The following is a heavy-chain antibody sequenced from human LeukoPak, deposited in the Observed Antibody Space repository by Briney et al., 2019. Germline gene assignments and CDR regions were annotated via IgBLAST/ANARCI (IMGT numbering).Heavy chain of an antibody. Sequence: GGSLRLSCAASGFTVISNYMSWVRQAPGKGLEWVSVIYNSGSTYYADSVKGRFTISRDNSKNTLYLQMNSLRAEDTAVYYCARDVPAMSGSYYYFDYWSQGTLVTVSS. CDR3: ARDVPAMSGSYYYFDY. CDR1: GFTVISNY. J-gene: IGHJ4*02. V-gene: IGHV3-66*03. D-gene: IGHD1-26*01. CDR2: IYNSGST.